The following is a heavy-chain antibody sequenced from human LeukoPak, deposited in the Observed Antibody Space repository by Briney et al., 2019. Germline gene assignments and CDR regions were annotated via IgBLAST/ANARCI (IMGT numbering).Heavy chain of an antibody. CDR3: ARVAAGYSVNYFDY. Sequence: GGSLRLSCAASGFTFSSYAMSWVRQAPGKGLEWVSTIGGGGGSTYYADSVKGRFTISRDNVENSLYLQMNSLSDEDTAVYYCARVAAGYSVNYFDYWGQGTLVTVSS. D-gene: IGHD4-23*01. CDR2: IGGGGGST. J-gene: IGHJ4*02. V-gene: IGHV3-23*01. CDR1: GFTFSSYA.